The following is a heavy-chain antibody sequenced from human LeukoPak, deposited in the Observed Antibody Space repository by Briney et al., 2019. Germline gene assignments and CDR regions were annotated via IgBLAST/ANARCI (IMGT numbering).Heavy chain of an antibody. V-gene: IGHV4-34*01. CDR1: GESFSGYY. J-gene: IGHJ4*02. Sequence: PSETLSLTCAVYGESFSGYYWSWIRQPPGKGLEWIGEINHSGSTNYNPSLKSRVTISVDTSKNQFSLKLSSVTAADTAVYYCASAGSDCGGNSYWGQGTLVTVSS. CDR2: INHSGST. CDR3: ASAGSDCGGNSY. D-gene: IGHD4-23*01.